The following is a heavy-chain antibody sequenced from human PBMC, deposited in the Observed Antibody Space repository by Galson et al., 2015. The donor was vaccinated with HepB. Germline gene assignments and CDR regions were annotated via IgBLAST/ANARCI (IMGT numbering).Heavy chain of an antibody. CDR1: GFTFSSYA. D-gene: IGHD6-13*01. J-gene: IGHJ4*02. CDR2: ISGSGGST. V-gene: IGHV3-23*01. Sequence: SLRLSCAASGFTFSSYAMSWVRQAPGKGLEWVSGISGSGGSTYYADSVKGRFTISRDNSKNTLYLQMNSLRAEDTAIYYCAKDRKSSSWYIDYWGQGTLVTVSS. CDR3: AKDRKSSSWYIDY.